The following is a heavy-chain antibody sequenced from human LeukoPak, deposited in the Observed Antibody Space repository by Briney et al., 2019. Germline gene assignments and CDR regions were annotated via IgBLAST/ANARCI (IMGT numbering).Heavy chain of an antibody. D-gene: IGHD3-22*01. V-gene: IGHV3-74*01. CDR3: ARAGSLMIVV. CDR2: TNSDGSST. CDR1: GFTFSSYW. Sequence: GGSLRLSCAASGFTFSSYWMHWVRQAPGKGLVWVSRTNSDGSSTSYADSVKGRFTISRDNAKNTLYLQMSSLRAEDTAVYYCARAGSLMIVVWGQGTLVTVSS. J-gene: IGHJ4*02.